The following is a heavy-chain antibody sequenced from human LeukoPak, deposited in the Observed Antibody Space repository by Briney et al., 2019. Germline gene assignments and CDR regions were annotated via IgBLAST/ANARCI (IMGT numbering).Heavy chain of an antibody. CDR3: ARVGLGHNYGSGSYYNVKNWFDS. J-gene: IGHJ5*01. CDR2: IYYIGST. V-gene: IGHV4-59*01. Sequence: SETLSLTCTVSGGSISSYYWSWLRQPPGKGLEWIGYIYYIGSTNYNPSLKNRVSISEDTSKNQFSLKLSSVTAADTAVYYCARVGLGHNYGSGSYYNVKNWFDSWGQGTLVTVSS. D-gene: IGHD3-10*01. CDR1: GGSISSYY.